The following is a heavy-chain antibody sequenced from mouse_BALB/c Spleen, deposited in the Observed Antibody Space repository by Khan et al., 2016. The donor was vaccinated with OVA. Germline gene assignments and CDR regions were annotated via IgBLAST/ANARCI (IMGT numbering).Heavy chain of an antibody. D-gene: IGHD1-1*01. Sequence: VQLKQSGPELVKPGASVKISCKASGYSFTGYSMNWVMQSHGKSLEWIGRINPHVGETLFNPKFKGKATLTVDESSSTAHMEIRSLAAEDSAVYYGARVYRSDFDYWGQGTTLTVSS. CDR2: INPHVGET. CDR3: ARVYRSDFDY. J-gene: IGHJ2*01. CDR1: GYSFTGYS. V-gene: IGHV1-20*02.